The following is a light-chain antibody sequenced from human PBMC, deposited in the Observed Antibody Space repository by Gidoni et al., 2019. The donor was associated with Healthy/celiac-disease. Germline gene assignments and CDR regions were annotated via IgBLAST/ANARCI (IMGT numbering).Light chain of an antibody. V-gene: IGKV3-15*01. CDR3: QQYNNWPIT. J-gene: IGKJ5*01. CDR2: GAS. Sequence: TLSVSPGERATLSCRASQSVSSNLAWYQQKPGQAPRLLIYGASTRATGIPARFSGSGSGTEFTLTISSLQSEDFAVYYCQQYNNWPITFXQXTRLEIK. CDR1: QSVSSN.